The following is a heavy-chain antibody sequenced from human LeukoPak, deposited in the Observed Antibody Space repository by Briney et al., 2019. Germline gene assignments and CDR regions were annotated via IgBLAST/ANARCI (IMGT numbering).Heavy chain of an antibody. V-gene: IGHV1-69*05. CDR2: IIPVFGTE. J-gene: IGHJ4*02. CDR3: AIYDLYSGYPDY. CDR1: GDTFSNYA. Sequence: SVKVSCKASGDTFSNYAVFWVRQAPGQGLEWMGRIIPVFGTENYAQRFQGRVTLTTDESTSTAYMELSSLRSEDTAVYYCAIYDLYSGYPDYWGQGTLVTVSS. D-gene: IGHD3-3*01.